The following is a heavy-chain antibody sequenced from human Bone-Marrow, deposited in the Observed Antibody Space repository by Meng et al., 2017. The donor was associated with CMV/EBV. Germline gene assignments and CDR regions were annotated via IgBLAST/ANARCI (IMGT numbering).Heavy chain of an antibody. CDR1: GGTFSSYA. CDR3: SSSYMSYDRSGHAPRTFDY. J-gene: IGHJ4*02. Sequence: SVKVSCKASGGTFSSYAISWVRQAPGQGLEWMGGIIPILGTANYAQKFQGRVTITTDRSTRAAHMALSRLRSEDTAVYYCSSSYMSYDRSGHAPRTFDYWGQGTLVTVSS. V-gene: IGHV1-69*10. CDR2: IIPILGTA. D-gene: IGHD3-22*01.